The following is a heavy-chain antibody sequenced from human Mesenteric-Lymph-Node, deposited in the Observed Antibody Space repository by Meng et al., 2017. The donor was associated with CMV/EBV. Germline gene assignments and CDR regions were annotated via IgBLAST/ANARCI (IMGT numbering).Heavy chain of an antibody. J-gene: IGHJ4*02. CDR1: GFTFSRYA. D-gene: IGHD2-2*01. V-gene: IGHV3-74*01. CDR3: ARGSKGWQGVDY. CDR2: INSDGTVT. Sequence: GGSLRLSCAASGFTFSRYAMSWVRQTPGKGLVWVSRINSDGTVTEDADSVKGRFTISRDNAKNTLYLQMDSLRADDTAVYYCARGSKGWQGVDYWGQGTPVTVSS.